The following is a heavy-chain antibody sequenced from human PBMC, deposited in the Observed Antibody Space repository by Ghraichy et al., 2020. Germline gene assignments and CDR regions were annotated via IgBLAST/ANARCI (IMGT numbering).Heavy chain of an antibody. V-gene: IGHV3-21*01. CDR2: ISSNSSYI. CDR1: GFTFSSYS. D-gene: IGHD6-25*01. CDR3: SRAAYGMDG. Sequence: GGSLRLSCVASGFTFSSYSMNWVRQAPGKGLEWVSSISSNSSYISYADSVPGRFTISSNNAKNSLYLQLNSLSAEDTAVYYCSRAAYGMDGWGQGTTVPVSS. J-gene: IGHJ6*02.